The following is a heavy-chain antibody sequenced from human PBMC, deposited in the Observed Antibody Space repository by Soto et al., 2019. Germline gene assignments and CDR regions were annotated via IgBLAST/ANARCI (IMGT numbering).Heavy chain of an antibody. CDR3: ARGGEFGELFWTMWYGMDV. J-gene: IGHJ6*02. V-gene: IGHV4-59*01. CDR2: IYYSGST. D-gene: IGHD3-10*01. Sequence: SETLSLTCTVSGGSISSYYWSWIRQPPGKGLEWIGYIYYSGSTNYNPSLKSRVTISVDTSKNQFSLKLSSVTAADTAVYYCARGGEFGELFWTMWYGMDVWGQGTTVTVSS. CDR1: GGSISSYY.